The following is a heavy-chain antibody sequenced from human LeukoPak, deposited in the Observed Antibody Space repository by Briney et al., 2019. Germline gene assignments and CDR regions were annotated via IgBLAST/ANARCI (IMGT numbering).Heavy chain of an antibody. CDR3: ARDFGYSSSWAFRPDYYYMDV. CDR2: ISYSGST. V-gene: IGHV4-59*01. Sequence: SETLSLACSVSGASISNYYWNWIRQPPGKGLEWIGSISYSGSTNYNPSLKSRVTISVDTSKDQFSLKLSSVTAADTAVYYCARDFGYSSSWAFRPDYYYMDVWGKGTTVTVSS. J-gene: IGHJ6*03. D-gene: IGHD6-13*01. CDR1: GASISNYY.